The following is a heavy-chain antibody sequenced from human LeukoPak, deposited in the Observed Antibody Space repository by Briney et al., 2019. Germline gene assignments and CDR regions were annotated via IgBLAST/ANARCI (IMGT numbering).Heavy chain of an antibody. CDR1: GASISSYY. Sequence: SETLSLTCTVSGASISSYYWTWIRQPPGKGLEWIGYIHHTGSTNYNPSLGSRVTISLDTSKSQFSLKLTSVTAAETAIYYCAGGQKWLSFDSWGQGTLLTVSS. CDR2: IHHTGST. CDR3: AGGQKWLSFDS. V-gene: IGHV4-59*01. D-gene: IGHD6-19*01. J-gene: IGHJ4*02.